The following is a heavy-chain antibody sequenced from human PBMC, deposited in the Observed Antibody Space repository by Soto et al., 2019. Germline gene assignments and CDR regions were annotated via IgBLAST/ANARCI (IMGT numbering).Heavy chain of an antibody. V-gene: IGHV3-49*04. CDR3: TRVPRFATHDYYYYGMDV. Sequence: GWLRRAGPASGFTFGDYAMSWVRQAPGKGLEWVGFIRSKAYGGTTEYAASVKGRFTISRDDSKSIAYLQMNSLKTEATAVYYCTRVPRFATHDYYYYGMDVWGQGTTVTVSS. CDR1: GFTFGDYA. J-gene: IGHJ6*02. D-gene: IGHD3-3*01. CDR2: IRSKAYGGTT.